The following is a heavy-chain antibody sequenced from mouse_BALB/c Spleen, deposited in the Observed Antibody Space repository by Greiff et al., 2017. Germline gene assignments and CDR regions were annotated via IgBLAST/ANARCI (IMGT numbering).Heavy chain of an antibody. CDR2: ILPGSGST. V-gene: IGHV1-9*01. D-gene: IGHD2-10*01. CDR1: GYTFSSYW. J-gene: IGHJ3*01. Sequence: QVQLQQSGAELMKPGASVKISCKATGYTFSSYWIEWVKQRPGHGLEWIGEILPGSGSTNYNEKFKGKATFTADTSSNTAYMQLSSLTSEDSAVYYCARGGLPAWFAYWGQGTLVTVSA. CDR3: ARGGLPAWFAY.